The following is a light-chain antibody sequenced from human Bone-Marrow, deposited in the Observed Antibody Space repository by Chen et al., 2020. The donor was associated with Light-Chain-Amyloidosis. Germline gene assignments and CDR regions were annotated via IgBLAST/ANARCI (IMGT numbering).Light chain of an antibody. Sequence: SYELTQPPSVSVSPGPTARITCSGDDLPTKYAYWYQQKPGQAPVLVIHRDTERSSGISERFSGSSSRTTATLTISGVRAEDEADYHGQSADSSGTYEVVFGGGTKLTVL. J-gene: IGLJ2*01. CDR3: QSADSSGTYEVV. CDR2: RDT. V-gene: IGLV3-25*03. CDR1: DLPTKY.